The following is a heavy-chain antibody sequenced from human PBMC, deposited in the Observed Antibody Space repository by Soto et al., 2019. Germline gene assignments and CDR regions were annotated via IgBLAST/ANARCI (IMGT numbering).Heavy chain of an antibody. CDR1: GSTFSSYA. V-gene: IGHV3-23*01. J-gene: IGHJ3*02. CDR2: ISGSGDST. D-gene: IGHD2-15*01. CDR3: ARELAYCSGGNCYMEGAFDI. Sequence: GGSLTLSCAASGSTFSSYARSWVRPAPGKGLEWVSVISGSGDSTYYADSVKGRFTISRDNSKNTLYLQMNSLRAEDTAVYYCARELAYCSGGNCYMEGAFDIWGQGTMVTVS.